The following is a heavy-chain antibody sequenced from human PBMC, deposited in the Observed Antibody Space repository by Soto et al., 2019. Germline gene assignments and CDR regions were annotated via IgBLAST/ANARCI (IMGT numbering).Heavy chain of an antibody. CDR2: IIPVFGTA. CDR3: ATSSAYSDLALDF. J-gene: IGHJ4*02. CDR1: GGTFNSYG. Sequence: GASVKVSCKTSGGTFNSYGINWVRQAPGQGLEWMGGIIPVFGTAKYAQKFQGSVTIVADESTTTAHMELTSLRSEDTALYFCATSSAYSDLALDFWGPGPLVTVSS. V-gene: IGHV1-69*13. D-gene: IGHD4-17*01.